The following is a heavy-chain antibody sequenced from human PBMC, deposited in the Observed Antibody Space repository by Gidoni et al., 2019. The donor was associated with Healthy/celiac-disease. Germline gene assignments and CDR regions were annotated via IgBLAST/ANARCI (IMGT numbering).Heavy chain of an antibody. J-gene: IGHJ6*02. CDR1: GFTFGDSA. V-gene: IGHV3-49*04. Sequence: EVQLVESGGGLVQPGRSLRLSCTASGFTFGDSAMSWVRQAPGKGLEWVGFIRSKAYGGTTEYAASVKGRFTISRDDSKSIAYLQMNSLKTEDTAVYYCTREYYGSGSYSYYGMDVWGQGTTVTVSS. D-gene: IGHD3-10*01. CDR2: IRSKAYGGTT. CDR3: TREYYGSGSYSYYGMDV.